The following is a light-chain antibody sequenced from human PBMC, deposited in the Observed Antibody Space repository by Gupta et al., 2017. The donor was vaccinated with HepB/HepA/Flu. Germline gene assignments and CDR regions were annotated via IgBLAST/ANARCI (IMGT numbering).Light chain of an antibody. CDR2: ATS. V-gene: IGKV1-6*02. CDR3: PQYYDYPLT. Sequence: QMTQSPASLSASVGDSATITCPPRPFIKNDLGWYQHKPGNAPKLMIYATSRLESGVPSRFSGSGSGTDFTLTISSLQPEDFATYYCPQYYDYPLTFGGGTKVEMK. CDR1: PFIKND. J-gene: IGKJ4*01.